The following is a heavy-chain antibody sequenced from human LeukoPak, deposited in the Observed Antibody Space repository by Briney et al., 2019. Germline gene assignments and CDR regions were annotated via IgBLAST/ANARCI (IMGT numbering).Heavy chain of an antibody. J-gene: IGHJ5*02. CDR3: ARLHLDGYNTFDP. CDR2: IYYSGST. D-gene: IGHD5-24*01. CDR1: GGSISSYY. Sequence: PSETLSLTCTVSGGSISSYYWSWIRQPPGKGLEWIGYIYYSGSTNYNPSLKSRVTISVDTSKNQFSLKLSSVTAADTAVYYCARLHLDGYNTFDPWGQGTLVTVSS. V-gene: IGHV4-59*08.